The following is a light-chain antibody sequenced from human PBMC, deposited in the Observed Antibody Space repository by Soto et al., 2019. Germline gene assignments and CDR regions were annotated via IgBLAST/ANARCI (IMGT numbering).Light chain of an antibody. CDR2: DAS. CDR3: QQYNSYSTWT. Sequence: IQTTHSPPTLSASVGDRVTITCRASQSISSWLAWYQQKPGKAPKLLIYDASSLESGVPSRFSGSGSGTEFTLTISSLQPDDFATYYCQQYNSYSTWTFGQGTKVDI. V-gene: IGKV1-5*01. J-gene: IGKJ1*01. CDR1: QSISSW.